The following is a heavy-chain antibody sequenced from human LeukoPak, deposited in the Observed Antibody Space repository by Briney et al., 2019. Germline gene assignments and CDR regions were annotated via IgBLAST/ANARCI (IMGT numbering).Heavy chain of an antibody. V-gene: IGHV3-30*18. CDR1: GFTFSSYG. D-gene: IGHD6-19*01. CDR3: AKDQSSGWYRRYYGMDV. CDR2: ISYDGSNK. Sequence: SGGSLRLSCAASGFTFSSYGMHWVRQAPGKGLEWVAVISYDGSNKYYADSVKGRFTISRDNSKNTLYLQMDSLRAEDTAVYYCAKDQSSGWYRRYYGMDVWGQGTLVTVSS. J-gene: IGHJ6*02.